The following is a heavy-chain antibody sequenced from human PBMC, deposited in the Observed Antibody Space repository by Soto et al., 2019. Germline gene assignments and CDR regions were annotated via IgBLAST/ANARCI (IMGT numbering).Heavy chain of an antibody. V-gene: IGHV3-30-3*01. J-gene: IGHJ6*02. CDR3: ATTRVGPCSSSICFSGIFDGMDV. D-gene: IGHD2-2*01. Sequence: PGGSLRLSCAASGFTISNYGMHWVRQAPGKGLEWVAVISYDGTITYYADSVKGRFTISRDNSKNTLYLQMNSLRTEDTAVYYCATTRVGPCSSSICFSGIFDGMDVWGQGTTVTVYS. CDR2: ISYDGTIT. CDR1: GFTISNYG.